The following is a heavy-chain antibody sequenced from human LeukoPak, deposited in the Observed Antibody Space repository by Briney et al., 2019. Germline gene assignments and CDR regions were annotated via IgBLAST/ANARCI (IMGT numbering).Heavy chain of an antibody. CDR1: GFDFSTYS. CDR3: ARDEPYGSGSPPLD. D-gene: IGHD3-10*01. Sequence: GGSLRLSCAASGFDFSTYSMNWVRQARGKGLEWVSYISSKSMTIYYGDSVKGRFTISRDNAKNSLYLQMNSLRAEDTAVYYCARDEPYGSGSPPLDWGQGTLVTVSS. J-gene: IGHJ4*02. V-gene: IGHV3-48*04. CDR2: ISSKSMTI.